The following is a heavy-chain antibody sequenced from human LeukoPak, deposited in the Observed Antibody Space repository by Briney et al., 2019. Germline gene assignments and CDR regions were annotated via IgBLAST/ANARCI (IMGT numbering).Heavy chain of an antibody. D-gene: IGHD6-13*01. CDR2: INPSGGST. J-gene: IGHJ4*02. CDR1: GYTFTNYF. CDR3: ARGGSSSSPFFDY. Sequence: ASVKVSCKASGYTFTNYFMHWVRQAPGQGRVWMGIINPSGGSTSYAQKFQGRVTMTRDTPTSTVYMEVSSLRSEDAAVYYCARGGSSSSPFFDYWGQGTLVTVSS. V-gene: IGHV1-46*01.